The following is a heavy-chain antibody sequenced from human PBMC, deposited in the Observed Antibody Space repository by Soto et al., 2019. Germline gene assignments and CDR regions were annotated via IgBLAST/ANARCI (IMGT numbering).Heavy chain of an antibody. Sequence: PGGSLRLSCAASGFTFSDYYMSWIRQAPGKGLEWVSYISSSSSYTNYADSVKGRFTISRDNAKNSLYLQMNSLRAEDTAVYYCARDLSLHGPGGNGMDVWGQGTTVTVSS. D-gene: IGHD3-16*01. V-gene: IGHV3-11*06. CDR3: ARDLSLHGPGGNGMDV. J-gene: IGHJ6*02. CDR2: ISSSSSYT. CDR1: GFTFSDYY.